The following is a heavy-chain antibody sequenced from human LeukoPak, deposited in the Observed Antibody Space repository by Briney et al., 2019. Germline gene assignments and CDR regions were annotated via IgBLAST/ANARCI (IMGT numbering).Heavy chain of an antibody. D-gene: IGHD5-12*01. J-gene: IGHJ4*02. V-gene: IGHV3-11*04. CDR3: ARDTNVDIVATIGYTSY. CDR2: ISSSGSTI. Sequence: PGGSLRLSCAASGFTFSDYYMSWVRQAPGKGLEWVSYISSSGSTIYYADSVKRRFTISRDNAQNSLYLQMNSLRAEDTAVYYCARDTNVDIVATIGYTSYWGQGTLVTVSS. CDR1: GFTFSDYY.